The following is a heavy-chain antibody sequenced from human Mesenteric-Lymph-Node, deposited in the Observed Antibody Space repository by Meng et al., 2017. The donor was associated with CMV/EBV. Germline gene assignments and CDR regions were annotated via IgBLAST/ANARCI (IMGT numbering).Heavy chain of an antibody. CDR1: GDSVTNKKW. CDR2: VYDLGNT. Sequence: HVQLQESGPGLVRPSGTLSLTCSVSGDSVTNKKWWTWVRQPPGKGLEWIGEVYDLGNTNYKSSLKSRVTISLDKSKNQFSLTLTSVTAADTAVYYCARGGAEAPYYFDSWGLGTLVTVSS. CDR3: ARGGAEAPYYFDS. J-gene: IGHJ4*02. V-gene: IGHV4-4*02. D-gene: IGHD2-21*01.